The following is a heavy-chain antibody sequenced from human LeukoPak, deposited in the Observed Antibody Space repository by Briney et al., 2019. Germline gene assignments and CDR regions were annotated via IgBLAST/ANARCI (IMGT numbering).Heavy chain of an antibody. CDR2: INWNGGST. Sequence: GGSLRLSCAASGFTFDDYGMSWVRQAPGKGLDWVSGINWNGGSTGYADSVKGRFTISRDNAKNSLYLQMNSLRAEDTALYYCARPDWNLYFDYWGQGTLVTVSS. V-gene: IGHV3-20*04. CDR1: GFTFDDYG. D-gene: IGHD1-1*01. J-gene: IGHJ4*02. CDR3: ARPDWNLYFDY.